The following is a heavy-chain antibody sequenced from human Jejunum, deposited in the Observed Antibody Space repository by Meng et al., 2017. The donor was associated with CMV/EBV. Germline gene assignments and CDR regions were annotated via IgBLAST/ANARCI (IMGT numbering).Heavy chain of an antibody. CDR2: VYYSGST. D-gene: IGHD3-16*01. Sequence: CTVSGGPTSSYYWSWVRQPPGKGLEWTGNVYYSGSTNHNPSLRSRVTLSIDTSKDQFSLKLESVTAADTAVYYCARDTAYGFDFWGQGTLVTVSS. V-gene: IGHV4-59*01. CDR3: ARDTAYGFDF. J-gene: IGHJ4*02. CDR1: GGPTSSYY.